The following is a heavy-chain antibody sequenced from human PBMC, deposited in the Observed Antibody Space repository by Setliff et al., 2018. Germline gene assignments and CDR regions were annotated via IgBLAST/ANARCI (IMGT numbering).Heavy chain of an antibody. CDR3: ARTIPRREMATILGYFDL. Sequence: PSETLSLTCSVSGGSISTYHWSWIRQPPEKGLEWIAYIHYSGSTNQNPSLKSRVTISLDTSKNQFSLKLSFVTAADTAVYYCARTIPRREMATILGYFDLWGRGTLVTVSS. J-gene: IGHJ2*01. CDR2: IHYSGST. CDR1: GGSISTYH. V-gene: IGHV4-59*08. D-gene: IGHD5-12*01.